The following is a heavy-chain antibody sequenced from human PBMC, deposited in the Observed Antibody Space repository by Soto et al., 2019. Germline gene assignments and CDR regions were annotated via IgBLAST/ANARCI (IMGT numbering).Heavy chain of an antibody. Sequence: QVQLQESGPGLVKPSQTLSLTCTVSGGSINSGGYYWSWIRQHPGKGLERIGYIYNCGSTYYNPSLRSRVTISVDPSKNQFSLKLSSVTAADTAVYCCARGITMVRGVIHTPYFDYWGQGTLVTVSS. V-gene: IGHV4-31*03. CDR3: ARGITMVRGVIHTPYFDY. D-gene: IGHD3-10*01. CDR2: IYNCGST. J-gene: IGHJ4*02. CDR1: GGSINSGGYY.